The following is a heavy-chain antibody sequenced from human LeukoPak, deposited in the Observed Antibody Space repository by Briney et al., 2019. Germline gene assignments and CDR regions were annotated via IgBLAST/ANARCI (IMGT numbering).Heavy chain of an antibody. CDR2: IHKDGLHT. D-gene: IGHD6-19*01. Sequence: GGSLRLSCAASGFTFNEFWMHWVRQVPGKGLMWVSRIHKDGLHTWYADSMKGRFTISRDNAENTVYLHLNSLRVEDTAVYYCARESETAGTYYLDHWGQGNLVTVSS. CDR1: GFTFNEFW. CDR3: ARESETAGTYYLDH. V-gene: IGHV3-74*01. J-gene: IGHJ4*02.